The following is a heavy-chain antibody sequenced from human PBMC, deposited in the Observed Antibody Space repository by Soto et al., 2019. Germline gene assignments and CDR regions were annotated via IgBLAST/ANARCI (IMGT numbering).Heavy chain of an antibody. D-gene: IGHD6-6*01. V-gene: IGHV3-23*01. CDR2: ISGSDDST. CDR3: AKWSSSSTFDY. J-gene: IGHJ4*02. CDR1: GFTFSSYA. Sequence: GGSLRLSCAASGFTFSSYAMSWVRQAPGKGLEWVSVISGSDDSTYYADSVKGRFTISRDNSKNTLYLQMNSLRAEGTAVYYCAKWSSSSTFDYWGQGTLVTVSS.